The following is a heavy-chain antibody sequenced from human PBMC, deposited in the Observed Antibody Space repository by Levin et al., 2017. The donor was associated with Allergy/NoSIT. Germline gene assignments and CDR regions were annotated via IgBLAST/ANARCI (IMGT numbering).Heavy chain of an antibody. D-gene: IGHD2-2*01. J-gene: IGHJ4*02. V-gene: IGHV3-30-3*01. CDR3: ARDWSRIGCSSTSCYAPLDY. Sequence: GGSLRLSCAASGFTFSSYAMHWVRQAPGKGLEWVAVISYDGSNKYYADSVKGRFTISRDNSKNTLYLQMNSLRAEDTAVYYCARDWSRIGCSSTSCYAPLDYWGQGTLVTVSS. CDR2: ISYDGSNK. CDR1: GFTFSSYA.